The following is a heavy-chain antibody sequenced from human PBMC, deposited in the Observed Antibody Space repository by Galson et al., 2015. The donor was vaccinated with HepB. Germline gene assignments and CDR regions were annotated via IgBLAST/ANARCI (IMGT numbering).Heavy chain of an antibody. CDR1: GFTFDDYA. D-gene: IGHD3-3*01. CDR2: ISWNSGSI. CDR3: AKDISTIFGVESYYYGMDV. V-gene: IGHV3-9*01. Sequence: SLRLSCAASGFTFDDYAMHWVRQAPGKGLEWVSGISWNSGSIGYADSVKGRFTISRDNAKNFLYLQMNSLRAEDTALYYCAKDISTIFGVESYYYGMDVWGQGTTVTVSS. J-gene: IGHJ6*02.